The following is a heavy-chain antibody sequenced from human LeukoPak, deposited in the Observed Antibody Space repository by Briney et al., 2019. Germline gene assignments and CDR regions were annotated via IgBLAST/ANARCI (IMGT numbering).Heavy chain of an antibody. Sequence: ASVRVSCTRSEYTFTAYYIHWVREAPGQGVGGRGGINPNSGTTNYAQKFQGRVTVTSDTSIRTAYMELSRLESDDTAVYYCARDLMTTPTWDFDYGGQGTLGTVA. CDR1: EYTFTAYY. D-gene: IGHD3-16*01. V-gene: IGHV1-2*02. CDR2: INPNSGTT. J-gene: IGHJ4*02. CDR3: ARDLMTTPTWDFDY.